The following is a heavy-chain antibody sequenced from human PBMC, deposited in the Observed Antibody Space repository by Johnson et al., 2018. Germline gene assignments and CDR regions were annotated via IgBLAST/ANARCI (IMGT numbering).Heavy chain of an antibody. CDR2: IIPIFGTT. CDR3: ARDTYYYDSRCYYIGCDAFDI. J-gene: IGHJ3*02. Sequence: QVQLVQSGAEVKKPGSSVKVSCKASGGTFSSYAISWVRQAPGQGLEWMGGIIPIFGTTNYAQKFQGRVTITADESTSTAYMELSSMRSEDTAVYYCARDTYYYDSRCYYIGCDAFDIWGQGTMVTVSS. D-gene: IGHD3-22*01. CDR1: GGTFSSYA. V-gene: IGHV1-69*12.